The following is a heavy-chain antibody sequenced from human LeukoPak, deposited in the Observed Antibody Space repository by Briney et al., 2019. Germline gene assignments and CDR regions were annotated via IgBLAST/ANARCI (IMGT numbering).Heavy chain of an antibody. Sequence: GGSLRLSCAASGFSVSINYMSWVRQAPGKGLEWVSVIFSGGSTYYADSVKGRFTISRDNSKNTLYLQMNSLRAEDTAVYYCETVDTSMVNYYYYYYMDVWGKGTAVTVSS. V-gene: IGHV3-53*01. CDR3: ETVDTSMVNYYYYYYMDV. CDR2: IFSGGST. D-gene: IGHD5-18*01. CDR1: GFSVSINY. J-gene: IGHJ6*03.